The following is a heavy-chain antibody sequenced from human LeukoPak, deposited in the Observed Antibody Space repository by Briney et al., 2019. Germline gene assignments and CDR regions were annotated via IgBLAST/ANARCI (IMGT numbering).Heavy chain of an antibody. CDR2: ISYDGSNK. V-gene: IGHV3-30-3*01. J-gene: IGHJ5*02. Sequence: GGSLRLSCAASGFTFSSYAMHWVRQAPGKGLEWVAVISYDGSNKYYADSVKGRFTISRDNSKNTLYLQMNSLRAEDTAVYYCARDFRQYQLLSWFDPWGQGTLVTVSS. CDR3: ARDFRQYQLLSWFDP. CDR1: GFTFSSYA. D-gene: IGHD2-2*01.